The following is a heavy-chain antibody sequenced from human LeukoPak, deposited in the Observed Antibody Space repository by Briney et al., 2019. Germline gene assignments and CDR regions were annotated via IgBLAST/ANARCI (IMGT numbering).Heavy chain of an antibody. D-gene: IGHD3-3*01. CDR3: ARGSYDFWSGYYYYYMDV. CDR2: IYYSGST. Sequence: SETLSLTCTVSGGSISSYYWSWIRQPPGKGLEWIGYIYYSGSTNYNPSLKSRVTISVDTSKNPFSLKLSSVTAADTAVYYCARGSYDFWSGYYYYYMDVWGKGTTVTVSS. J-gene: IGHJ6*03. CDR1: GGSISSYY. V-gene: IGHV4-59*01.